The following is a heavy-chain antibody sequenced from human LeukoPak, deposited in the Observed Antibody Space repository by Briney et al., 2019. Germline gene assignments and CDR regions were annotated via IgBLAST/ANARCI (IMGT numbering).Heavy chain of an antibody. V-gene: IGHV3-23*01. J-gene: IGHJ4*02. CDR2: ISGSGGST. Sequence: PGGSLRLSCAASGFTFSSYAMSWVRQAPGKGLEWVSAISGSGGSTCYADSVKGRFTISRDNSKNTLYLQMNSLRAEDTAVYYCASETSPTYYYDSSGYYTTRPFDYWGQGTLVTVSS. D-gene: IGHD3-22*01. CDR3: ASETSPTYYYDSSGYYTTRPFDY. CDR1: GFTFSSYA.